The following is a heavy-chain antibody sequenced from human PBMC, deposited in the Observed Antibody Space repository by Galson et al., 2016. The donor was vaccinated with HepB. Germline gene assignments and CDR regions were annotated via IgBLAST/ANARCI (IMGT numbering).Heavy chain of an antibody. CDR3: ARDGGFGFCSSPNCRYFGMDV. V-gene: IGHV4-59*01. D-gene: IGHD2-2*01. J-gene: IGHJ6*01. CDR2: IYYNGDT. Sequence: SETLSLTCSFSGGSINGYYWNWIRLPPGRGLEWIGNIYYNGDTKYNPSLSSRVTISLDMSKRQLSLKLTSVTAADTAVYFCARDGGFGFCSSPNCRYFGMDVWGQGTTVIVSS. CDR1: GGSINGYY.